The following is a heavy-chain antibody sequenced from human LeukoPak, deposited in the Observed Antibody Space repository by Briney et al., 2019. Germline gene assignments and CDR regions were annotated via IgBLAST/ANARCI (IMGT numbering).Heavy chain of an antibody. CDR1: GFTFSNYG. V-gene: IGHV3-30*18. CDR2: ISHDGSDE. CDR3: AKVQYYDILTGSS. Sequence: GGSLRLSCAASGFTFSNYGMHWVRQAPGKGLEWVAVISHDGSDEFYADSVKGRFTISRDNSKNTLYLQMNSLRPEDTAVYYCAKVQYYDILTGSSWGQGTLVAVST. J-gene: IGHJ5*02. D-gene: IGHD3-9*01.